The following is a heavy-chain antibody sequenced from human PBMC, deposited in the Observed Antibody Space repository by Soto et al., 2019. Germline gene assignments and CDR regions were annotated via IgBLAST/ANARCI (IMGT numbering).Heavy chain of an antibody. V-gene: IGHV3-20*01. CDR3: ARAAMARDTAMVFAPLTASYYYYMDV. CDR2: INWNGGST. Sequence: EVQLVESGGGVVRPGGSLRLSCAASGFTFDDYGMSWVRQAPGKGLEWVSGINWNGGSTGYADSVKGRFTISRDNAKNSLYLQMNSLRAEDTALYHCARAAMARDTAMVFAPLTASYYYYMDVWGKGTTVTVSS. D-gene: IGHD5-18*01. J-gene: IGHJ6*03. CDR1: GFTFDDYG.